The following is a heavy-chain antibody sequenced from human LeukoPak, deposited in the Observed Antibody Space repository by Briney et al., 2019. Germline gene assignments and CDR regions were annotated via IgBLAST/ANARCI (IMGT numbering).Heavy chain of an antibody. V-gene: IGHV4-39*01. CDR3: ARHRRWEPVDY. Sequence: SETLSLTCTVSGGSISSSSFYWGWIRQPPGKGLEWIGSIYNSGSTYYNPSLKSRVTTSVDTSKNQFSLNLSSVTAADTAVYYCARHRRWEPVDYWGQGTLVTVSS. J-gene: IGHJ4*02. CDR2: IYNSGST. D-gene: IGHD1-26*01. CDR1: GGSISSSSFY.